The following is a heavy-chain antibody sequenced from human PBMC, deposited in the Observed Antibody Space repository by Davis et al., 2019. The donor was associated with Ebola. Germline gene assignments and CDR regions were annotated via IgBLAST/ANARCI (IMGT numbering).Heavy chain of an antibody. CDR2: NNHSGST. CDR3: ARVVFGAGATPSWYFDL. Sequence: MPSETLSLTCAAYAGSFSAYSWNWIRQPPGKGLEWLRENNHSGSTNYNPSLKSLVTISVDTSKNQCSLKLSSVTAADTAVYYCARVVFGAGATPSWYFDLWGRGTLVTVSP. V-gene: IGHV4-34*01. D-gene: IGHD2-15*01. CDR1: AGSFSAYS. J-gene: IGHJ2*01.